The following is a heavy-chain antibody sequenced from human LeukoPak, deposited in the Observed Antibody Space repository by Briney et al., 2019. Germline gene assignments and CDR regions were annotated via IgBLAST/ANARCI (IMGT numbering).Heavy chain of an antibody. CDR2: IIPILGIA. J-gene: IGHJ5*02. D-gene: IGHD2-2*01. CDR1: GGTFSSYA. CDR3: ARELTNLGYCSSTSCYVGGNWFDP. Sequence: SVKVSCKASGGTFSSYAISWVRQAPGQGLEWMGRIIPILGIANYAQKFQGRVTITADKSTSTAYMELGSLRSEDTAVYYCARELTNLGYCSSTSCYVGGNWFDPWGQGTLVTVSS. V-gene: IGHV1-69*04.